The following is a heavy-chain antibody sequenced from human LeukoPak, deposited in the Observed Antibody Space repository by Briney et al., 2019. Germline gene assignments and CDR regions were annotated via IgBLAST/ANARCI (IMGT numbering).Heavy chain of an antibody. Sequence: GSSVKFSCKASGVTFSRYAISRVRQAPGQGLEWRGGIIPIFGTANYAQRFQGRVPITTAKSTSTAYMELSSQRSEDKAVYYCARGTLRDFDSYYFDYWGQGTLVTVSS. J-gene: IGHJ4*02. CDR2: IIPIFGTA. CDR1: GVTFSRYA. V-gene: IGHV1-69*05. D-gene: IGHD3-9*01. CDR3: ARGTLRDFDSYYFDY.